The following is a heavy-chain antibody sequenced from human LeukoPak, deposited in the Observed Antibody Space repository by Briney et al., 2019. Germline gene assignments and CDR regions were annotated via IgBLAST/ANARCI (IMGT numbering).Heavy chain of an antibody. CDR1: GFTFSSYG. CDR2: IWYDGSNK. Sequence: GGSLRLSCAASGFTFSSYGMHWVRQAPGKGLEWVAVIWYDGSNKYYADSVKGRFTISRDNSKNTLYLQMNSLRAEDTAVYYCARDADSSGYYYLDYWGQGTLVTVSS. CDR3: ARDADSSGYYYLDY. D-gene: IGHD3-22*01. V-gene: IGHV3-33*01. J-gene: IGHJ4*02.